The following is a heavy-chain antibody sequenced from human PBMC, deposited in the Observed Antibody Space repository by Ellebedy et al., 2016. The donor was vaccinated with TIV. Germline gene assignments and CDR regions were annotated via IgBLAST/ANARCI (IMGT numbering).Heavy chain of an antibody. V-gene: IGHV3-7*01. Sequence: PGGSLRLSCAASGFSFRSYWMSWVRQAPGKGLEWVANIYQDGGVQYYVDSVKGRFTISRDNADNSLFLQMNSLRAEDTAVYYCARRGGYGDYAVQINSWFDTWGRGTLVAVSS. CDR2: IYQDGGVQ. D-gene: IGHD4-17*01. J-gene: IGHJ5*02. CDR3: ARRGGYGDYAVQINSWFDT. CDR1: GFSFRSYW.